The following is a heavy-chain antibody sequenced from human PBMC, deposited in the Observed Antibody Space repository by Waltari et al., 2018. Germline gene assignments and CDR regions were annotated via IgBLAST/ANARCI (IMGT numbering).Heavy chain of an antibody. J-gene: IGHJ3*02. D-gene: IGHD6-19*01. CDR2: IIPILGIA. CDR3: ARDIGKGLNSSGWPGAFDI. CDR1: GGNFSSYA. V-gene: IGHV1-69*04. Sequence: QVQLVQSGAAVKKPGSSVKVSCKASGGNFSSYAISWVRQAAGQGLEWMGRIIPILGIANYAQKFQGRVTITADKSTSTAYMELSSLRSEDTAVYYCARDIGKGLNSSGWPGAFDIWGQGTMVTVSS.